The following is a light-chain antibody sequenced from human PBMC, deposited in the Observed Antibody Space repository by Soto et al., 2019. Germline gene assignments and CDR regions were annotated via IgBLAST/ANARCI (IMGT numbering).Light chain of an antibody. CDR3: QQYGSSSAWT. J-gene: IGKJ1*01. V-gene: IGKV3-20*01. CDR1: QSVSSAY. CDR2: AAS. Sequence: EIVLTQSPGTLSLSPGERATLSCRASQSVSSAYLAWYQLKPGQPPTRLIYAASSSVTGIPDRLSRSGSATTFTLTISILEIEDFAVYYGQQYGSSSAWTFGQGTKVESK.